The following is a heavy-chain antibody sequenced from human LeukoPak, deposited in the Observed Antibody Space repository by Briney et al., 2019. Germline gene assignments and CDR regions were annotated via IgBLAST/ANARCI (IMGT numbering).Heavy chain of an antibody. CDR2: IYPADSTA. Sequence: KVSCKASGYTFTSYGISWVRQAPGQGLEWVGIIYPADSTAKYSPSFQGQVTISVDKSISTAYLQWSSLKASDTAMYYCARQGLFGATITDYWGQGTLVTVSS. V-gene: IGHV5-51*01. CDR3: ARQGLFGATITDY. D-gene: IGHD5-24*01. CDR1: GYTFTSYG. J-gene: IGHJ4*02.